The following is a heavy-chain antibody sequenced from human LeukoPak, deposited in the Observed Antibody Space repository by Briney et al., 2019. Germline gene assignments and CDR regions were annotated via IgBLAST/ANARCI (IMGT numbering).Heavy chain of an antibody. CDR1: GGSISSGSWY. J-gene: IGHJ4*02. Sequence: SETLSLTCSVSGGSISSGSWYWSCIRQPAGKGLVWNGRIYTSGSTNYNPSLKSRVTISLDTSKNQFSLKLSSVTAADTAVYYCARDGSGYYDTSGYRNWGQGTLVTVSS. D-gene: IGHD3-22*01. CDR3: ARDGSGYYDTSGYRN. V-gene: IGHV4-61*02. CDR2: IYTSGST.